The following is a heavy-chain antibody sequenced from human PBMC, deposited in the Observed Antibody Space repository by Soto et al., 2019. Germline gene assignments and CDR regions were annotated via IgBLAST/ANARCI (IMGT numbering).Heavy chain of an antibody. Sequence: QVQLVQSGAEMRKPGSSLRVSCKASGGTFSDYAFSWVRQAPGQGLEWMGGIVPRFDSPNYAQKFGGRVTITADTSSSTVYMALSSLRFDDTAVYFCARDRTQLRLGKYSFNGMDVWGQGTTIIVSS. CDR2: IVPRFDSP. CDR3: ARDRTQLRLGKYSFNGMDV. V-gene: IGHV1-69*06. D-gene: IGHD3-16*01. J-gene: IGHJ6*02. CDR1: GGTFSDYA.